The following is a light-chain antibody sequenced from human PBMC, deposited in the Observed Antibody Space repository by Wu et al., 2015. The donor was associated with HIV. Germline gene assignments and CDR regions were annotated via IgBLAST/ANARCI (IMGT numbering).Light chain of an antibody. CDR1: RALAI. CDR2: LHP. Sequence: SVETASPSLRRVRALAILAXISRNQGKPLSSCSMLHPKLESGVPSRFGDSGSGADYTLTINTLQPEDFATYCCQQYYTTLLTFGGGTKVEIK. CDR3: QQYYTTLLT. J-gene: IGKJ4*01. V-gene: IGKV1-NL1*01.